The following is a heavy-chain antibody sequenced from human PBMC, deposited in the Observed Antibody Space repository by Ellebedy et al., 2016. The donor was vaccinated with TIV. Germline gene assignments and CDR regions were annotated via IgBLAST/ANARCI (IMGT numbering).Heavy chain of an antibody. Sequence: SETLSLXCNVSGYSISRGYYWGWIRQTPGKGLEWIGNTYYTGSLYYNSALKSRVTISIDTSKNQFSLQLTSVTAADTGVYYCARDLPSGFNNWFDPWGQGILVTVSS. V-gene: IGHV4-38-2*02. CDR1: GYSISRGYY. J-gene: IGHJ5*01. D-gene: IGHD3-10*01. CDR3: ARDLPSGFNNWFDP. CDR2: TYYTGSL.